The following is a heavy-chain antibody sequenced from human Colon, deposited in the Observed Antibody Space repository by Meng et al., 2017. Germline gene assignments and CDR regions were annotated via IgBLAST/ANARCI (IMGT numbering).Heavy chain of an antibody. CDR3: AKGRTSDY. CDR1: GFTFSSNA. V-gene: IGHV3-23*04. CDR2: ISNSGTST. D-gene: IGHD3/OR15-3a*01. J-gene: IGHJ4*02. Sequence: VRLVESGGGGVQPGRSLRLSFVASGFTFSSNAMSWVRQAPGKGLEWVSAISNSGTSTYDADSVKGRFTISRDNSRNTLYLQMNSLRAEDTAVYYCAKGRTSDYWGQGTLVTVSS.